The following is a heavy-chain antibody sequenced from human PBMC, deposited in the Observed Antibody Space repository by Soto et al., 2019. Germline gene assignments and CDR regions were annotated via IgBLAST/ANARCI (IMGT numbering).Heavy chain of an antibody. CDR1: GGTFSSYA. CDR2: IIPIFGTA. V-gene: IGHV1-69*12. CDR3: ARERGYSYGTYSNSGMDV. D-gene: IGHD5-18*01. J-gene: IGHJ6*02. Sequence: QVQLVQSGAEVKKPGSSVKVSCKASGGTFSSYAISWVRQAPGQGLEWMGGIIPIFGTANYAQKFQGRVTITADESTSTAYMELSSLRSEDTAVYYCARERGYSYGTYSNSGMDVWGQGTTVTVSS.